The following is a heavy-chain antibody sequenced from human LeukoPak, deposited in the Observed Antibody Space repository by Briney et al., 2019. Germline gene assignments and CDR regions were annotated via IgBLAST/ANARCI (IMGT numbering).Heavy chain of an antibody. V-gene: IGHV3-30*04. J-gene: IGHJ6*03. Sequence: GRSLRLSCAASGFTLSSYAMHWVRQAPGKGLEWVAVISYDGSNKYYADSVKGRFTISRDNSKNTLYLQMNSLRAEDTAVYYCARGCIAVADYYYYYMDVWGKGTTVTASS. CDR1: GFTLSSYA. D-gene: IGHD6-19*01. CDR3: ARGCIAVADYYYYYMDV. CDR2: ISYDGSNK.